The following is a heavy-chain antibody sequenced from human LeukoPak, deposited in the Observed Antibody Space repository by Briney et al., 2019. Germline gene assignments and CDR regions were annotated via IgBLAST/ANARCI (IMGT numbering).Heavy chain of an antibody. CDR1: GGSISSSSYY. J-gene: IGHJ5*02. CDR3: ARGKDDFWVTRANWFDP. Sequence: PSETLSLTCTVSGGSISSSSYYWGWIRQPPGKGLEWIGEINHSGSTNYNPSLKSRVTISVDTSKNQFSLKLSSVTAADTAVYYCARGKDDFWVTRANWFDPWGQGTLVTVSS. D-gene: IGHD3-3*01. V-gene: IGHV4-39*07. CDR2: INHSGST.